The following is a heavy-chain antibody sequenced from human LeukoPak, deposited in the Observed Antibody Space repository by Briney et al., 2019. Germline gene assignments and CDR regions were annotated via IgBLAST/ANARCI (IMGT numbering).Heavy chain of an antibody. CDR2: INHSGST. V-gene: IGHV4-34*01. CDR3: ARHVVRGVRGVQFYYYYYMDV. D-gene: IGHD3-10*01. J-gene: IGHJ6*03. Sequence: PSETLSLTCAVYGGSFSGYYWSWIRQPPGKGLEWIGEINHSGSTNYNPSLKSRVTISVDTSKNQFSLKLSSVTAADTAVYYCARHVVRGVRGVQFYYYYYMDVWGKGTTVTISS. CDR1: GGSFSGYY.